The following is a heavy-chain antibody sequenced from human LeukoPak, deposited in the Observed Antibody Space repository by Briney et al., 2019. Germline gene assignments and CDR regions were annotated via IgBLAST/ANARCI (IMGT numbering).Heavy chain of an antibody. Sequence: ASVKVSCKVSGYTLTELSMHWVRQAPGKGLEWMGGFDPEDGETIYAQKFQGRVTMTEDTSTDTAYMELSSLRSEDTAVYYCATVGAVAGQYYFDYWGQETLVTVSS. CDR1: GYTLTELS. CDR2: FDPEDGET. D-gene: IGHD6-19*01. J-gene: IGHJ4*02. V-gene: IGHV1-24*01. CDR3: ATVGAVAGQYYFDY.